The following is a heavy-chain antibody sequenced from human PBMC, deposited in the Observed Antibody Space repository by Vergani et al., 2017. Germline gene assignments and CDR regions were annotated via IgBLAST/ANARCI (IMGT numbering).Heavy chain of an antibody. CDR2: IYWNDDK. CDR1: GFSLSTSGVG. Sequence: QSTLKESGPTLVKPTQTLTLTCTFSGFSLSTSGVGVGWIRQPPGKALEWLALIYWNDDKRYSPSLKSRLTITKDTSKNQVVLTMTNMDPVDTATYYCAHTDLWTGYYNFDYWGQGTLVTVSS. V-gene: IGHV2-5*01. D-gene: IGHD3/OR15-3a*01. J-gene: IGHJ4*02. CDR3: AHTDLWTGYYNFDY.